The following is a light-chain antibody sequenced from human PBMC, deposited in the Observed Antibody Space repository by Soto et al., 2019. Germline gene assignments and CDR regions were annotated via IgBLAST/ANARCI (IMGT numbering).Light chain of an antibody. CDR2: DAS. Sequence: EVVMTQSPASLSLSPGERATLSCRASQSISSYLAWYQQKPGQAPRLLIYDASNRATGIPARFSGSGSGTDFTPTISRLAPEDFAVYYGKQRVNWPPLLFGGGTKWEI. CDR1: QSISSY. V-gene: IGKV3-11*01. J-gene: IGKJ4*01. CDR3: KQRVNWPPLL.